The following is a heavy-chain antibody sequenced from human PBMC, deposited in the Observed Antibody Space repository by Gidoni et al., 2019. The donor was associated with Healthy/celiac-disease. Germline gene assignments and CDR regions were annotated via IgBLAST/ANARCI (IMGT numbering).Heavy chain of an antibody. J-gene: IGHJ6*03. CDR2: INHSGST. CDR3: ARGPVVPAAMSRPYYYYYYMDV. V-gene: IGHV4-34*01. D-gene: IGHD2-2*01. CDR1: GGSFSGYY. Sequence: VQLQPWGAGLLKPSETLSLTCAVYGGSFSGYYWSWIRQPPGKGLEWIGEINHSGSTNYNPSLKSRVTISVDTSKNQFSLKLSSVTAADTAVYYCARGPVVPAAMSRPYYYYYYMDVWGKGTTVTVSS.